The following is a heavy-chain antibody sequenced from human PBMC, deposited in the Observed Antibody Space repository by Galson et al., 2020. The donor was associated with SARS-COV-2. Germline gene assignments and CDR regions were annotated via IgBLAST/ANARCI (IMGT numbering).Heavy chain of an antibody. D-gene: IGHD3-10*01. CDR2: IYYSGST. V-gene: IGHV4-39*01. Sequence: SETLSLTCTVSGGSISSSSYYWGWIRQPPGKGLEWIGSIYYSGSTYYNPSLKSRVTISVDTSKNQFSLKLSSVTAADTAVYYCARHRGPSVLLWFGVNNWFDPWGQGTLVTVSS. CDR3: ARHRGPSVLLWFGVNNWFDP. CDR1: GGSISSSSYY. J-gene: IGHJ5*02.